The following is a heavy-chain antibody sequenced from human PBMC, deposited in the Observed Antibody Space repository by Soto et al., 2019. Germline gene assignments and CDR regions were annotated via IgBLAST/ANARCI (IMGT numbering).Heavy chain of an antibody. CDR1: GATFSSYH. Sequence: QVQLVQSGAEVKKPGSSVRVSCKASGATFSSYHISWVRQAPGQGLEWMGGILPIYGTTNYAQKFQGRVTNTADESTGTAYMELSSLRSEDTAVYYCTRGAPYDTSGYPFDYWGQGTLVTVSS. J-gene: IGHJ4*02. CDR2: ILPIYGTT. CDR3: TRGAPYDTSGYPFDY. D-gene: IGHD3-22*01. V-gene: IGHV1-69*01.